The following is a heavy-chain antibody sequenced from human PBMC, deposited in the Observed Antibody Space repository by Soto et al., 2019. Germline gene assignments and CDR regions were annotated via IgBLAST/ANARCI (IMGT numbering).Heavy chain of an antibody. Sequence: GASVKVSCKASGYTFTSYGISWVRQAPGQGLEWMGWISAYNGNTNYAQKLQGRVTMTTDTSTSTAYMELRSLRSDDTAVFYCARRFCSGGTCQGGSFEDYWGQGTLITVSS. J-gene: IGHJ4*02. CDR3: ARRFCSGGTCQGGSFEDY. V-gene: IGHV1-18*01. D-gene: IGHD2-15*01. CDR2: ISAYNGNT. CDR1: GYTFTSYG.